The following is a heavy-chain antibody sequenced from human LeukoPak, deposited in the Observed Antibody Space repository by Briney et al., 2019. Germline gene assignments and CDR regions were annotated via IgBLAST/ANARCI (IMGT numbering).Heavy chain of an antibody. CDR3: ARELWDCSSTSCTRVYRD. CDR2: INPSGGST. J-gene: IGHJ4*02. Sequence: ASVKVSCKASGYTFTSYYMHWVRQAPGQGLEWMGIINPSGGSTSYAQKFQGRVTMTRDTSTSTVYVELSSLRSEDTAVYYCARELWDCSSTSCTRVYRDWGQGTLVTVSS. V-gene: IGHV1-46*01. CDR1: GYTFTSYY. D-gene: IGHD2-2*01.